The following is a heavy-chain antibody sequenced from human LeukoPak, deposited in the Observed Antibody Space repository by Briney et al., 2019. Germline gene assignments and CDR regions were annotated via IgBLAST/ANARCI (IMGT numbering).Heavy chain of an antibody. V-gene: IGHV1-2*02. CDR3: ARSRTIFGVVMLH. D-gene: IGHD3-3*01. CDR1: GGTFSSYA. Sequence: GATVKVSCKASGGTFSSYAISWVRQAPGQGLEWMGWINPNSGGTNYAQKFQGRVTMTRDTSISTAYMELSRLRSDDTAVYYCARSRTIFGVVMLHWGQGTLVTVSS. J-gene: IGHJ4*02. CDR2: INPNSGGT.